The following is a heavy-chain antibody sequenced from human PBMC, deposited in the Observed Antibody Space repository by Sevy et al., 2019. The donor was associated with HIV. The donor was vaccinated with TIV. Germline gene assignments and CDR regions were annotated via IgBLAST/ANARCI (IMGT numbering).Heavy chain of an antibody. CDR3: TRSAAAAKNFYCGGDCYSDY. Sequence: GASVKVSCKASGYTFTGYYLHWVRQAPGQGLEWMGWINPNSGGTNDTPKFQGRVTMTRDTSISTASVELSRLRSDDTAVYYCTRSAAAAKNFYCGGDCYSDYWGQGTLVTVSS. J-gene: IGHJ4*02. D-gene: IGHD2-21*02. CDR2: INPNSGGT. V-gene: IGHV1-2*02. CDR1: GYTFTGYY.